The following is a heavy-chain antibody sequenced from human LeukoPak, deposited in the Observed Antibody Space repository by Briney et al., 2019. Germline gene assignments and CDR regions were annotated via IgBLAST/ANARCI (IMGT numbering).Heavy chain of an antibody. CDR3: ARDRRIVATIDYYYGMDV. CDR1: GFTVSSNY. D-gene: IGHD5-12*01. V-gene: IGHV3-48*04. Sequence: GGSLGLSCAASGFTVSSNYMSWVRQAPGKGLEWVSYISSSSSTIYYADSVKGRFTISRDNAKNSLYLQMNSLRAEDTAVYYCARDRRIVATIDYYYGMDVWGQGTTVTVSS. J-gene: IGHJ6*02. CDR2: ISSSSSTI.